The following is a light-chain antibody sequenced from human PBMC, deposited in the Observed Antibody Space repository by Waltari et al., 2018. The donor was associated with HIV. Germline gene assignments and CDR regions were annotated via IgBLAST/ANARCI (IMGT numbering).Light chain of an antibody. CDR1: QSVSSN. V-gene: IGKV3-15*01. CDR3: QQYNNWPRT. Sequence: EIVMTQSPATLSVSPGERATLSCRASQSVSSNLAWYQQKPGQAPKLLIYGASTRATVLPARFSGSGSGTEFTLTISSLQSEDFAVYYCQQYNNWPRTFGQGTKVEIK. CDR2: GAS. J-gene: IGKJ1*01.